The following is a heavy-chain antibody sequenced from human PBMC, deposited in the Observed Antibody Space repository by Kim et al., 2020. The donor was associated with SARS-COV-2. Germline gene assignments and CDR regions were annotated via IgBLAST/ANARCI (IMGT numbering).Heavy chain of an antibody. Sequence: SETLSLTCTVSGGSISSYYWSWIRQPPGKGLEWIGYIYYSGSTNYNPSLKSRVTISVDTSKNQFSLKLSSVTAADTAVYYCARFTGGPFAFDIWGQGTMVTVSS. CDR3: ARFTGGPFAFDI. CDR1: GGSISSYY. D-gene: IGHD3-10*01. V-gene: IGHV4-59*08. CDR2: IYYSGST. J-gene: IGHJ3*02.